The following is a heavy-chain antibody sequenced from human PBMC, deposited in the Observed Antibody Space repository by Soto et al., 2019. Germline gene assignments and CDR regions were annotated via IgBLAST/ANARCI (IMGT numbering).Heavy chain of an antibody. D-gene: IGHD1-26*01. CDR2: IYYSGST. V-gene: IGHV4-31*03. CDR1: GGSISSGGYY. Sequence: QVQLQESGPGLVMPSQTLSLTCTVSGGSISSGGYYWTWIRQHPGEGLEWIGYIYYSGSTSYNPSLKSRLTISIDTSRNQFSLKLSSVTAADTAVYYCAVSSYPLYYGMDVWGQGTTVTVSS. J-gene: IGHJ6*02. CDR3: AVSSYPLYYGMDV.